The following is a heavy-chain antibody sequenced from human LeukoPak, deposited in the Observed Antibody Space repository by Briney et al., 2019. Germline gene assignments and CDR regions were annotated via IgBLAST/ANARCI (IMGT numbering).Heavy chain of an antibody. J-gene: IGHJ5*02. D-gene: IGHD2-21*02. Sequence: ASVKVSCKASGYTFTGYPMHWVRQAPGQGLEWMGWINPNSGGTNYAQKFQGRVTITADKSTSTAYMELSSLRSEDTAVYYCAALAYCGGDCYTAFDPWGQGTLVTVSS. CDR1: GYTFTGYP. CDR2: INPNSGGT. V-gene: IGHV1-2*02. CDR3: AALAYCGGDCYTAFDP.